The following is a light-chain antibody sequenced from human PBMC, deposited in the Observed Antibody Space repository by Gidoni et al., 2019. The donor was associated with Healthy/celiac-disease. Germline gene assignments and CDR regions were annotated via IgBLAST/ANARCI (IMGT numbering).Light chain of an antibody. V-gene: IGKV1-6*01. CDR2: AAS. CDR1: QVIRND. Sequence: AIQMTQSPSYLSASVGDRVTITCRASQVIRNDLGWYQQKPGKAPKLLIYAASSLQSGVPSRFSGSGSGTDFTLTISSLQPEDFATYYCLQDYNYPLTFGGXTKVEIK. CDR3: LQDYNYPLT. J-gene: IGKJ4*01.